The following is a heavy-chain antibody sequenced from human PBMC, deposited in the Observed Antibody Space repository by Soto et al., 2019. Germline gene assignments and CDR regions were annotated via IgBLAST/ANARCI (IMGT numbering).Heavy chain of an antibody. J-gene: IGHJ4*02. CDR2: IYSGGTI. Sequence: EVQVVESGGGLIQPGGSLRLSCAVSGVTVTINYMSWVRQAPGKGLEWVSVIYSGGTIYYADSVKGRFTISRDTSKNTLYLQMNSLRGEDMAVYYCRGYGYWGQGNLVTVSS. D-gene: IGHD5-12*01. CDR3: RGYGY. CDR1: GVTVTINY. V-gene: IGHV3-53*01.